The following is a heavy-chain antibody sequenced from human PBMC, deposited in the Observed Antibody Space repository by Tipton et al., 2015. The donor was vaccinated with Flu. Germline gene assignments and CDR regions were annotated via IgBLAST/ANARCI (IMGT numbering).Heavy chain of an antibody. V-gene: IGHV3-7*01. D-gene: IGHD3-10*01. CDR3: ARVEYLLWFGESHDAFDI. CDR2: IKQDGSEK. CDR1: GFTFSSYW. J-gene: IGHJ3*02. Sequence: SLRLSCAASGFTFSSYWMSWVRQAPGKGLEWVANIKQDGSEKYYVDSVKGRFTISRDNAKNSLYLQMNSLRAEDTAVYYCARVEYLLWFGESHDAFDIWGQGTMVTVSS.